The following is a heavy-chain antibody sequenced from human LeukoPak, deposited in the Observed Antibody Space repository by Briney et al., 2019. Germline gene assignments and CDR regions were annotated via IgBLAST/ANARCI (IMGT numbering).Heavy chain of an antibody. CDR1: GGSISSYY. CDR3: ARAGPLGYGYYFDY. J-gene: IGHJ4*02. D-gene: IGHD5-18*01. Sequence: PSETLSLTCTVSGGSISSYYWSWFRQPPGKGLEWIGYIYYSGSTNYNPSLKSRVTISVDTSKNQFSLKLSSVTAADTAVYYCARAGPLGYGYYFDYWGQGTLVTASS. V-gene: IGHV4-59*01. CDR2: IYYSGST.